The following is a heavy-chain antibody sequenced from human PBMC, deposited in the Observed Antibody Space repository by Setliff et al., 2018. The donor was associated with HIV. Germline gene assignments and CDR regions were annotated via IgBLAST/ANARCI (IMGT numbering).Heavy chain of an antibody. CDR2: IYYSGST. V-gene: IGHV4-31*03. J-gene: IGHJ4*02. CDR1: GGSISSGSYY. CDR3: ASRRGGGFLAWPDPYFDY. D-gene: IGHD3-3*01. Sequence: PSETLSLTCTVSGGSISSGSYYWSWIRQHPGKGLEWIGFIYYSGSTYCNPSLKSRVSISVDTSKNQFSLKLFSATAADTAVYYCASRRGGGFLAWPDPYFDYWGQGTLVTVSS.